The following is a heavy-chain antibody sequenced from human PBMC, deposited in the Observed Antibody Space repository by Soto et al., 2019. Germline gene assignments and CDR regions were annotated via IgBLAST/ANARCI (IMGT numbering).Heavy chain of an antibody. CDR3: ARGRSVINHDDFEY. Sequence: QVQLVESGGGVVQPGRSLRLSCAASGFTLSSYSMHWVRQAPGKGLDWVAAMSYDGSSKYFADSVKGRFTISRDNSKNTLSLQINSLGGYDSVVYYCARGRSVINHDDFEYWGQGTLVTVSS. D-gene: IGHD2-21*01. CDR1: GFTLSSYS. V-gene: IGHV3-30-3*01. J-gene: IGHJ4*02. CDR2: MSYDGSSK.